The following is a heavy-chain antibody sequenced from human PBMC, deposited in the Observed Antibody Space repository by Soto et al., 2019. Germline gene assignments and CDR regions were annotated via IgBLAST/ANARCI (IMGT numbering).Heavy chain of an antibody. CDR1: GYTFTDYY. Sequence: QEQIVQSGAEVKKPGASVRVACKASGYTFTDYYIHWVRQAPGQGLEWMGWVNPHSGATKFAQKFQGSVTMISDMSVSTVYMDLSGLKSDDTAVYYCARPPNPWEPYAFHIWGHGTLVTVSS. J-gene: IGHJ3*02. CDR3: ARPPNPWEPYAFHI. D-gene: IGHD1-26*01. V-gene: IGHV1-2*04. CDR2: VNPHSGAT.